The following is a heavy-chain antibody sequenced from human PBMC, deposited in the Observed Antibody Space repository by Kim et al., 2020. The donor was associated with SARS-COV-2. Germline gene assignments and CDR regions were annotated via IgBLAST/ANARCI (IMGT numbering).Heavy chain of an antibody. J-gene: IGHJ4*02. D-gene: IGHD3-22*01. Sequence: ASVKVSCKTSGYTFTSHDINWVRQASGQGLEWMGWMNTNSGNTAYAQKFQGRLTLTTNTSTNTAYMELSSLRVEDTAVYYCARGFGSGYYYGSLDFWGQGSLVTVSS. V-gene: IGHV1-8*02. CDR3: ARGFGSGYYYGSLDF. CDR2: MNTNSGNT. CDR1: GYTFTSHD.